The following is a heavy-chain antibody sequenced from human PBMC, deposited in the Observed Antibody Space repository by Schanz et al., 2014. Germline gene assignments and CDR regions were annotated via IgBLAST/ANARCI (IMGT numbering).Heavy chain of an antibody. CDR1: GFTLSSYA. D-gene: IGHD4-17*01. CDR3: ARPRFDYGEVDY. Sequence: QVQLVESGGVVQPGRSLRLSCAAYGFTLSSYAMHWVRQAPGKGLEWVAVISYDGSNKYYADSVKGRFTISRDNSKNTLYLQMNTLRAEDTAVYYCARPRFDYGEVDYWGQGTLVTVSS. V-gene: IGHV3-30-3*01. CDR2: ISYDGSNK. J-gene: IGHJ4*02.